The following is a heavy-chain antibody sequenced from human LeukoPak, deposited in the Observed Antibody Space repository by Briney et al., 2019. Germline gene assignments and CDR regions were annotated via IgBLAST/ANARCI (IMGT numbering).Heavy chain of an antibody. Sequence: SETLSLTCTVSGGSISSSSYYWGWIRQPPGKGLEWIGSIYYSGSTYYNPSLKSRVTISVDTSKNQFSLKLSSVTAADTAVYYCARRAGERWLQSPNFDYWGQGTLVTVSS. J-gene: IGHJ4*02. CDR3: ARRAGERWLQSPNFDY. V-gene: IGHV4-39*01. CDR1: GGSISSSSYY. CDR2: IYYSGST. D-gene: IGHD5-24*01.